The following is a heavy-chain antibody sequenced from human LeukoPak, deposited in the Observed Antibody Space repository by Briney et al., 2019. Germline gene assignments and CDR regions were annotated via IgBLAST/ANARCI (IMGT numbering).Heavy chain of an antibody. D-gene: IGHD5-24*01. CDR2: FNPSGGST. Sequence: ASVKVSCKASGYTFTSYYMHWVRQAPGQGLEWMGVFNPSGGSTSYAQKLQGRVTMTRDTSTSTVYMELSSLRSEDTAVYYCARVRDGYNDAFDIWGQGTMVIVSS. J-gene: IGHJ3*02. V-gene: IGHV1-46*01. CDR3: ARVRDGYNDAFDI. CDR1: GYTFTSYY.